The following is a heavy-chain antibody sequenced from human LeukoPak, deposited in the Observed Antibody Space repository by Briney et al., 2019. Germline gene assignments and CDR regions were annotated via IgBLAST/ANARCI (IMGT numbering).Heavy chain of an antibody. D-gene: IGHD3-3*01. CDR1: RFTFSSYA. CDR3: AKAGITIFGVVTDGDYFDY. V-gene: IGHV3-23*01. J-gene: IGHJ4*02. Sequence: GGSLRLSCAASRFTFSSYAVSWVRQAPGKGLEWVSAISGIGGSTYYADSVKGRFTISRDNSKNTLYLQMNSLRAEDTAVYYCAKAGITIFGVVTDGDYFDYWGQGTLVTVSS. CDR2: ISGIGGST.